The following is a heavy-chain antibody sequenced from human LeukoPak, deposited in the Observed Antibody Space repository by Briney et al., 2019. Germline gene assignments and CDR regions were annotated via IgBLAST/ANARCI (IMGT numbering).Heavy chain of an antibody. CDR3: AKDITSSWYIASGAFDI. V-gene: IGHV3-43*02. CDR2: ISGDGGST. CDR1: GFTFDDYA. Sequence: GGSLRLSCAASGFTFDDYAMHWVRQAPGKGLERVSLISGDGGSTYYADSVKVRFTISRDNSKNSLYLQMNSLRTEDTALYYCAKDITSSWYIASGAFDIWGQGTMVTVSS. D-gene: IGHD6-13*01. J-gene: IGHJ3*02.